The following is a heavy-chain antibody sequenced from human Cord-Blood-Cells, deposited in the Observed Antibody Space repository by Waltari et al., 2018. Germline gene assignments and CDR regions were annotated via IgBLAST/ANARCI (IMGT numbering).Heavy chain of an antibody. CDR3: ARHMRSSMASRPYGYFEL. J-gene: IGHJ2*01. CDR2: LYYRRST. V-gene: IGHV4-59*11. Sequence: QVQLQESGPGLVKPSETLSLTCTVSGGSISSHYWTWIRQPPGRGLAWIGYLYYRRSTNTHPSTRGRCTRSVDPSKSQCPRTLSSAAAADTAVYDCARHMRSSMASRPYGYFELWGRGTLVTVSS. D-gene: IGHD6-6*01. CDR1: GGSISSHY.